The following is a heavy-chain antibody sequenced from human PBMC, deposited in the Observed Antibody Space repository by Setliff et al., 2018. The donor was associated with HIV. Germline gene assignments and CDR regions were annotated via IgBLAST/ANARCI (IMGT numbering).Heavy chain of an antibody. Sequence: SETLSLTCTVSGDSISSSYYWTWIRQPPGKGLEWIGYIYTSGSTNYNPSLKNRVTISVDTSKNQFSLRLSSVTAADTAVYYCAKARRVADFDYWGQGTMVTVSS. CDR2: IYTSGST. D-gene: IGHD2-15*01. CDR3: AKARRVADFDY. CDR1: GDSISSSYY. J-gene: IGHJ4*03. V-gene: IGHV4-4*08.